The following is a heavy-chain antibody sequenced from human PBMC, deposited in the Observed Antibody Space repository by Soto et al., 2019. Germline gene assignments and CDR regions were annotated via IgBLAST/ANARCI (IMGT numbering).Heavy chain of an antibody. CDR2: IYFSGST. J-gene: IGHJ3*02. Sequence: PSETLSLTCAVSGGSISSSNWWSWVRQPPGKGLEWIGYIYFSGSTYYNPSLKSRISMSVDTSENQFSLKLSSVTVADTAVYYCARDFDGSKCHDIWGQGTMVTVSS. CDR3: ARDFDGSKCHDI. V-gene: IGHV4-4*02. D-gene: IGHD6-13*01. CDR1: GGSISSSNW.